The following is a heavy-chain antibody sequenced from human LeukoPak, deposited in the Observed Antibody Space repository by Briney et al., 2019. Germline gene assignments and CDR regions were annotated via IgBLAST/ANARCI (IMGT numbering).Heavy chain of an antibody. J-gene: IGHJ4*02. V-gene: IGHV4-59*01. Sequence: SETLSLTCTVSGGSISSYYWSWIRQPPGKGLEWIGYIYYSGSTNYNPSLKSRVTISVDTSKNQFSLKLSSVTAADTAVYYCARVPSYYDILTGSSPTYYFDYWGQGTLVTVSS. CDR2: IYYSGST. CDR3: ARVPSYYDILTGSSPTYYFDY. D-gene: IGHD3-9*01. CDR1: GGSISSYY.